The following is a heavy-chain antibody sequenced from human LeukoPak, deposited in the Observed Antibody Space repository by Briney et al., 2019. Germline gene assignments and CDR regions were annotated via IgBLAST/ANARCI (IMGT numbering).Heavy chain of an antibody. D-gene: IGHD4-17*01. Sequence: SETLSLTCTVSGGSINSGDYYWSWIRQHPGKGLEWIGFIYYSGSTYYNPSLKGRITISVDTSKNQFSLKLSSVTAADTAVYYCARADGYGDYDYWGQGTLVTVSS. CDR1: GGSINSGDYY. CDR3: ARADGYGDYDY. J-gene: IGHJ4*02. CDR2: IYYSGST. V-gene: IGHV4-31*03.